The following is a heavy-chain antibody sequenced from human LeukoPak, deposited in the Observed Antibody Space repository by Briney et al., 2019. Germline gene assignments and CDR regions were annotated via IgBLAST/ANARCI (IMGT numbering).Heavy chain of an antibody. J-gene: IGHJ4*02. CDR1: GFTFSSSW. V-gene: IGHV3-74*01. CDR2: INPDESTT. D-gene: IGHD1-1*01. CDR3: ARDRTGTTGVYDY. Sequence: GGSLRLSCAASGFTFSSSWMPWVRQAPGKGLVWVSRINPDESTTTYADSVKGRFTISRDNAKNTLYLQMNSLRAEDTAVYYCARDRTGTTGVYDYWGQGTLVTVSS.